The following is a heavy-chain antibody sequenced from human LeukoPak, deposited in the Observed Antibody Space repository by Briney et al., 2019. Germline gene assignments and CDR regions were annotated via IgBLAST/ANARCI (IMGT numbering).Heavy chain of an antibody. CDR1: GYTFTSYT. J-gene: IGHJ4*02. CDR3: ARGPMWGSGNYYIDY. CDR2: ISAYNGNT. D-gene: IGHD3-10*01. V-gene: IGHV1-18*01. Sequence: GASVKVSCKASGYTFTSYTINWVRQAPGQGLEWMGWISAYNGNTNYAQKLQGRVTMTTDTSTSTAYMELRSLRSDDTAVYFCARGPMWGSGNYYIDYWGQGTLFTVSS.